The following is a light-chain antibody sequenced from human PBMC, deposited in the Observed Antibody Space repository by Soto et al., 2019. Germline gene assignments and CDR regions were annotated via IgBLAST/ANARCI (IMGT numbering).Light chain of an antibody. J-gene: IGKJ1*01. CDR3: QQYNNWPRA. CDR1: ESVSSN. V-gene: IGKV3-15*01. Sequence: EIVMTQSPATLSVSPGERATLSCRASESVSSNLAWYQQKPGQAPRLLIFGASTRATGISARFSGSGFGTEFTLTISSLQSEDVAVYYCQQYNNWPRAFGQGTKVDIK. CDR2: GAS.